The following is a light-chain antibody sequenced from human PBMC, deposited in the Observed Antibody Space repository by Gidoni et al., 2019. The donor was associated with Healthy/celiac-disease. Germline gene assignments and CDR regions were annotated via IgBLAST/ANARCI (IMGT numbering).Light chain of an antibody. CDR2: EVS. V-gene: IGLV2-14*01. J-gene: IGLJ2*01. CDR1: SSDVGCYNY. Sequence: QSALPQPASVSGSPGQSITISCTGTSSDVGCYNYVSWYQQHPGKAPKLMIYEVSNRPSGVPDRFSGSKSGNTASLTISGLQAEDEADYYCSSYTSSSTLVFGGGTKLTVL. CDR3: SSYTSSSTLV.